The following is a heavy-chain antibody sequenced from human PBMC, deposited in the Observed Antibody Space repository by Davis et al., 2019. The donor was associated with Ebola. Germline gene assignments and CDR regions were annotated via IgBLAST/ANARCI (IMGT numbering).Heavy chain of an antibody. Sequence: GGSLRLSCAASGFTFYSYAMSWVRQAPGKGLEWVGFIRDDGSNKYYADSVKGRFTISRDNSKNTLYLQMNGLRVEDTAIYYCAKDNRNIWSEVWGQGTMVTVSS. CDR2: IRDDGSNK. V-gene: IGHV3-30*02. J-gene: IGHJ3*01. CDR3: AKDNRNIWSEV. CDR1: GFTFYSYA. D-gene: IGHD2/OR15-2a*01.